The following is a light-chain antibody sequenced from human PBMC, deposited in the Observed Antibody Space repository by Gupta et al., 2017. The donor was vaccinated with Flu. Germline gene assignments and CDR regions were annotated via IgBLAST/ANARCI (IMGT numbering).Light chain of an antibody. V-gene: IGKV3-11*01. CDR1: QRVGSS. CDR2: DAS. J-gene: IGKJ5*01. Sequence: EFVLTQSPATLSLSPGERATLSCRASQRVGSSLVWYQKKPGQAPRLLIYDASNRATGIPARFSGSGSGTDFTLTISSLEPEDFAVYYCQQRDNWPQPFGQGTRLEIK. CDR3: QQRDNWPQP.